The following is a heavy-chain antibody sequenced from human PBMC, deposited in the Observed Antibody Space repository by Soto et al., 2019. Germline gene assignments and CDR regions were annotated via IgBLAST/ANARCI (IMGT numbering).Heavy chain of an antibody. Sequence: GGSLRLSCAASGFTFSIYAMHWVRHAPGKGLEWVAVISYDGSNKYYADSVKGRFTISRDNSKNTLYLQMNSLRAEDTAVYYCARDRPYYDILTGLDLDYWGQGTLVTVSS. CDR1: GFTFSIYA. CDR2: ISYDGSNK. D-gene: IGHD3-9*01. J-gene: IGHJ4*02. V-gene: IGHV3-30-3*01. CDR3: ARDRPYYDILTGLDLDY.